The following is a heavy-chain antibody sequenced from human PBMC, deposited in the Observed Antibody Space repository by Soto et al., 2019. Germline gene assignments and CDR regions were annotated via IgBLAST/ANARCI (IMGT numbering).Heavy chain of an antibody. CDR1: GGSISGHY. CDR3: ARVGSSGWSPDY. Sequence: SETLSLTCTVSGGSISGHYWIWIRQPPGEGMEWIGYIFYSGSTTYNNNPSLKSRVSISVDTSKNQFYLRLSSVTAADTAVYYCARVGSSGWSPDYWGQGSLVTVS. D-gene: IGHD6-19*01. V-gene: IGHV4-59*11. J-gene: IGHJ4*02. CDR2: IFYSGSTTY.